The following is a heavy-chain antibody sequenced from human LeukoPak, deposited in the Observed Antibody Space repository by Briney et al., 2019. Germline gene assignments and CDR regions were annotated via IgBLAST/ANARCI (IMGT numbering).Heavy chain of an antibody. J-gene: IGHJ4*01. V-gene: IGHV3-23*01. CDR2: ISGSGGST. CDR1: EFTFSTNA. Sequence: VGSLCPSRAASEFTFSTNAMSWGRQAPGKGLEWVSAISGSGGSTYYADSVKGRFTISRDNSKNTLYLQMNSLRAEDPAVNNCPKVTQWLARKKYYFDYWGHRNSFSVSS. CDR3: PKVTQWLARKKYYFDY. D-gene: IGHD6-19*01.